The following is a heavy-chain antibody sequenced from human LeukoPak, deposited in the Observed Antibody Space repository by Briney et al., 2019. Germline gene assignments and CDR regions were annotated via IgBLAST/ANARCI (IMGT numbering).Heavy chain of an antibody. V-gene: IGHV1-2*02. J-gene: IGHJ4*02. CDR2: INPHSGDT. Sequence: ASVKVSCRTSGFFFTQYYIHWVRQAPGQRPEWVGWINPHSGDTDFALKFQGRVTVTRDPSINTIYMELSSLQSDDTAVCFCAREGVDMMTTYGGVLGVWGQGTLVSVSS. D-gene: IGHD3-16*02. CDR3: AREGVDMMTTYGGVLGV. CDR1: GFFFTQYY.